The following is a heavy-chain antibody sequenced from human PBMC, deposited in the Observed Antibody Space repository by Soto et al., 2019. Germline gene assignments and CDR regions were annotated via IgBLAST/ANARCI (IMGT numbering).Heavy chain of an antibody. J-gene: IGHJ4*02. CDR2: ISTYNGNT. D-gene: IGHD3-22*01. CDR1: GYTFITYG. CDR3: ARGPTDYYDNSANYFLDY. V-gene: IGHV1-18*01. Sequence: QVQLVQSGAEVKKPWASVKVSCKASGYTFITYGVSWVRQAPGQGLDWLGWISTYNGNTRYAERLQGRVTMTTDTTTNTDYMELRNLRSDDTAVYYCARGPTDYYDNSANYFLDYWGQGTLVTVSS.